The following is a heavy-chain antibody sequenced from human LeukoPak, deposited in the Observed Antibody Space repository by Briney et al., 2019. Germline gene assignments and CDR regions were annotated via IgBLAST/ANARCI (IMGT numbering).Heavy chain of an antibody. V-gene: IGHV3-21*01. J-gene: IGHJ3*02. Sequence: GGSLRLSCAASGFTFSSYTMNWVRQAPGEGLEWVSSISSTSSYIYYADSVKGRFTISRDNAKNSLYLQMNSLRPEDTAVYYCAKDARAFDIWGQGTMVTVSS. CDR1: GFTFSSYT. CDR3: AKDARAFDI. CDR2: ISSTSSYI.